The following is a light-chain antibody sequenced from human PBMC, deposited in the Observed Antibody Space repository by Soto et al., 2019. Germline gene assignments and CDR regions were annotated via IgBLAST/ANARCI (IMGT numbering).Light chain of an antibody. CDR3: QQYNNWPPIT. J-gene: IGKJ5*01. CDR2: GAS. CDR1: QSVSSSY. V-gene: IGKV3-20*01. Sequence: EIMLTQSPGTLSSSPGERATLSCRASQSVSSSYLAWYQQKPGQAPRLLIYGASSRATGIPDKFSGSGSGTDFTLTISSLQSEDFAVYYCQQYNNWPPITFGQGTRLEI.